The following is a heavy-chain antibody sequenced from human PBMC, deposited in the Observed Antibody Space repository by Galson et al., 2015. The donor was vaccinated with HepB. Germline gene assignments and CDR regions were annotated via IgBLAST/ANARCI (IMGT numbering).Heavy chain of an antibody. V-gene: IGHV1-69*13. CDR2: IIPIFGTA. Sequence: SVKVSCKASGGTFSSYAISWARQAPGQGLEWMGGIIPIFGTANYAQKLQGRVTITADESTSTAYMELRSLRSDDTAVFYCARDLGTWPGTTFFDFWGQGTLVTVSS. D-gene: IGHD1-7*01. J-gene: IGHJ4*02. CDR1: GGTFSSYA. CDR3: ARDLGTWPGTTFFDF.